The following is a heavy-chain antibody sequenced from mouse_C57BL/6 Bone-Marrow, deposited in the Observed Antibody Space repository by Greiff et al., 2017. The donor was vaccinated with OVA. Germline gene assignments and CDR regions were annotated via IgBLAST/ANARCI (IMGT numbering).Heavy chain of an antibody. CDR1: GYTFTNYW. V-gene: IGHV1-63*01. CDR3: ARDGSSYWYFDV. D-gene: IGHD1-1*01. J-gene: IGHJ1*03. CDR2: IYPGGGYT. Sequence: QVHVKQSGAELVRPGTSVKMSCKASGYTFTNYWIGWAKQRPGHGLEWIGDIYPGGGYTNYNEKFKGKATLTADKSSSTAYMQVSSLTSEDSAIYYCARDGSSYWYFDVWGTGTTVTVSS.